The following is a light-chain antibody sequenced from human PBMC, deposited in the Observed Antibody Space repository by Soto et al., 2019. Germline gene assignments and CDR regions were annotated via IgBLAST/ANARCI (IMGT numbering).Light chain of an antibody. CDR2: AAS. J-gene: IGKJ1*01. CDR3: QQSCSTPG. CDR1: QSISSY. Sequence: DIQMTQSPSSLAASVGDRVTITCRASQSISSYLNWYQQKPGKAPKLLIYAASSLQSGVPSRFSGSGSGTDFTLTISSLQPEDFATYYCQQSCSTPGFGQGTKVDIK. V-gene: IGKV1-39*01.